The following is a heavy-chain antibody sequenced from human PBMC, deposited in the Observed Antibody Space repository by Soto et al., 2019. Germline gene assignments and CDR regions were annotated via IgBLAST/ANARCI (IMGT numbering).Heavy chain of an antibody. V-gene: IGHV4-59*11. CDR1: GGSISSHY. Sequence: SETLSLTCSVSGGSISSHYWSWVRQPPGKGLEWIAYFYHSGSTNYNPSLKSRITISVDTSKNQFSLKLSSVTAADTAVYYCARSSYYYYYMDVWGKGTTVTVSS. CDR2: FYHSGST. CDR3: ARSSYYYYYMDV. J-gene: IGHJ6*03.